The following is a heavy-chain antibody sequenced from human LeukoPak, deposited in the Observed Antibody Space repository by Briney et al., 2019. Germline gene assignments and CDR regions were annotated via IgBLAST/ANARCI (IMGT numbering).Heavy chain of an antibody. CDR3: TKDHYSSTWYQADAFDI. V-gene: IGHV3-30*18. CDR1: GFTFSAYG. CDR2: ISSDGINK. J-gene: IGHJ3*02. Sequence: PGGSLRLSCAASGFTFSAYGMHWVRQAPGKGLEWVAVISSDGINKYHADSVKGRFTISRDNSKNTLFLEMNSLRVEDTAMYYCTKDHYSSTWYQADAFDIWGQGATVTVSS. D-gene: IGHD6-13*01.